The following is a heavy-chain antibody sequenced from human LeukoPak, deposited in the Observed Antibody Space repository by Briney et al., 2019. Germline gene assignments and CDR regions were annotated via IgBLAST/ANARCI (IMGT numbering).Heavy chain of an antibody. V-gene: IGHV4-59*12. Sequence: SETLSLTCTVSGGSISSYYWSWIRQPPGKGLEWIGYIYYSGSTNYNPSLKSRVTISVDTSKNQFSLKLSSVTAADTAVYYCASDSLPGYSSSSNDYWGQGTLVTVSS. CDR2: IYYSGST. D-gene: IGHD6-13*01. CDR3: ASDSLPGYSSSSNDY. CDR1: GGSISSYY. J-gene: IGHJ4*02.